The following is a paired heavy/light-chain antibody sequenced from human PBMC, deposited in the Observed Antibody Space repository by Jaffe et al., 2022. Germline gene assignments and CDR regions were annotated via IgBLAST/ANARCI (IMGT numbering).Light chain of an antibody. CDR2: DVN. CDR3: SSYTSSSTGIV. CDR1: SSDVGGYKY. V-gene: IGLV2-14*03. J-gene: IGLJ3*02. Sequence: QSALTQPASVSGSPGQSITISCTGTSSDVGGYKYVSWYQQHPGKAPKLMIYDVNNRPSGVSNRFSGSKSGNTASLTISGLQAEDEADYYCSSYTSSSTGIVFGGGTKLTVL.
Heavy chain of an antibody. Sequence: QVQLVESGGGVVQPGGSLRLSCAGSGFTFSSYGMHWVRQAPGKGLEWVAFIRNDGSNRYYADSVKGRFTISRDDSKNTVYLQMNSLRAEDTAVYYCAKRDCSSTTCSRLPVGVDCYSYMDVWGKGTTVTVSS. D-gene: IGHD2-2*01. CDR1: GFTFSSYG. J-gene: IGHJ6*03. CDR3: AKRDCSSTTCSRLPVGVDCYSYMDV. CDR2: IRNDGSNR. V-gene: IGHV3-30*02.